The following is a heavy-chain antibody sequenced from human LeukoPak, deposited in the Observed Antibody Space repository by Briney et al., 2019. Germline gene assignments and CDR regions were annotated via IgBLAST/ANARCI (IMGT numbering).Heavy chain of an antibody. CDR1: GGSISSSTYY. D-gene: IGHD2-15*01. CDR3: ARDPRYSTYCSGGSCYYFDY. V-gene: IGHV4-39*07. CDR2: IYYGGST. Sequence: PSETLSLTCTVSGGSISSSTYYWGWIRQPPGKGLEWIGSIYYGGSTYYNSSLQSRVTISVDTSKNQFSLKVSSVTAADTAMYYCARDPRYSTYCSGGSCYYFDYWGQGILVTVSS. J-gene: IGHJ4*02.